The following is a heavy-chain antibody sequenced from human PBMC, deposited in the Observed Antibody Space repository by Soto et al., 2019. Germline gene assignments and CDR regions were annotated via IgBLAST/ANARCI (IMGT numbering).Heavy chain of an antibody. J-gene: IGHJ5*02. V-gene: IGHV3-33*01. D-gene: IGHD3-16*01. CDR3: ARDRGGIPFDP. CDR2: IWYDGSNI. Sequence: QVQLVESGGGVVQPGGSLRLSCAASGFTFRTYGMHWVRQAPGKGLEWVAAIWYDGSNIYYADSVKGRFTISRDNTKSTLFLQMNSLRAEDSALYYCARDRGGIPFDPWGQGTLVTVSS. CDR1: GFTFRTYG.